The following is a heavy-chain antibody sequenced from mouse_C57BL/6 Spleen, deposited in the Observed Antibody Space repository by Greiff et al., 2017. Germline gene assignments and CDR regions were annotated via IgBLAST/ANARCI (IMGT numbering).Heavy chain of an antibody. J-gene: IGHJ4*01. CDR1: GYTFTSYW. CDR3: ARRGARTTVVAYYAMDY. V-gene: IGHV1-55*01. D-gene: IGHD1-1*01. Sequence: QVQLQQPGAELVKPGASVKMSCKASGYTFTSYWITWVKQRPGQGLEWIGDIYPGSGSTNYNEKFKSKATLTVDTSSSTAYMQLSSLTSEDSAVYYCARRGARTTVVAYYAMDYWGQGTSVTVSS. CDR2: IYPGSGST.